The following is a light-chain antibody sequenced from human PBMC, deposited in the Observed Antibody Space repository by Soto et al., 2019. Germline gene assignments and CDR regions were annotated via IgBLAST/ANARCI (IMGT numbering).Light chain of an antibody. J-gene: IGLJ1*01. Sequence: QSVLTQPASVSGSPGQSIAISCTGTRSDVGAYNYVSWYQQHPGKAPKLMISEVTNRPSGVSDRFSGSKSGKTASLTISGLQAEDEADYYCSSFTSRFTFVFGTGTKLTVL. CDR2: EVT. V-gene: IGLV2-14*01. CDR1: RSDVGAYNY. CDR3: SSFTSRFTFV.